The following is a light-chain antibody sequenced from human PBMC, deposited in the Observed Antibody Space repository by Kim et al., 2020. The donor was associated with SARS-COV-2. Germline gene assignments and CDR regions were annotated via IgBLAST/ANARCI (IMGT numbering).Light chain of an antibody. Sequence: LSASVGDRVTIPCRASQRIDTSLAWFQQRSGKAPKVLIYRASNLESGVPSRFSGSGSGTEFNLTISSLQPDDFATYYCQQDYRYSSFGQGTKLEI. CDR2: RAS. CDR1: QRIDTS. J-gene: IGKJ2*01. V-gene: IGKV1-5*03. CDR3: QQDYRYSS.